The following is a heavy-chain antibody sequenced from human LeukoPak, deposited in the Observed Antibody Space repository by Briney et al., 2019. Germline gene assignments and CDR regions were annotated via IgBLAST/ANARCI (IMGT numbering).Heavy chain of an antibody. CDR1: GGSISGYY. D-gene: IGHD3-22*01. Sequence: SETLSLTCTVSGGSISGYYWSWIRQHPGKALEWIGYIYNRGSTAYYSASLKSRINISADTSKNQFSLKLSSVTDADTAVYHCARGHYDSSGYYHLDYWGQGTLVTVSS. V-gene: IGHV4-31*03. CDR3: ARGHYDSSGYYHLDY. J-gene: IGHJ4*02. CDR2: IYNRGST.